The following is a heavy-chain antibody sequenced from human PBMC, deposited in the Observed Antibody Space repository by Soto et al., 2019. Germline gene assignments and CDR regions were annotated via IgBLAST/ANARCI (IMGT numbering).Heavy chain of an antibody. J-gene: IGHJ6*02. V-gene: IGHV3-30*18. Sequence: QVQLVESGGGVVQPGRSLRLSCAASGFTFSSYGMHWVRQAPGKGLEWVAVISYDGSNKYYADSVKGRFTISRDNSKNPLYLQMNSLRAEDTAVYYCAKGNAGQWLAYYYYYGMDVWGQGTTVTVSS. CDR1: GFTFSSYG. CDR2: ISYDGSNK. D-gene: IGHD6-19*01. CDR3: AKGNAGQWLAYYYYYGMDV.